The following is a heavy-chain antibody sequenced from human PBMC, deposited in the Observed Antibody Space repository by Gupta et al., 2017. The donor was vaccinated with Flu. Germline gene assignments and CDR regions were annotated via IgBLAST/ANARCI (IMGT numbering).Heavy chain of an antibody. J-gene: IGHJ5*01. CDR1: GFTFSNHD. Sequence: EVQLLESGGGLVQPGGSLRISCAASGFTFSNHDMTWVRQAPGKGLEWVSGISTNGYPTYYADFVKGRFTISRDNSKNTMYLQMNNLRAEDTAVYSCAKSMFTSGWFDYWGPGTLVTVSS. CDR3: AKSMFTSGWFDY. D-gene: IGHD2-2*01. V-gene: IGHV3-23*01. CDR2: ISTNGYPT.